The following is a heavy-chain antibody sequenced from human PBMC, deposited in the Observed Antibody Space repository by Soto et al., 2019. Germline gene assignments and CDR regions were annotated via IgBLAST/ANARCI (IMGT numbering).Heavy chain of an antibody. CDR1: GGSFSGYY. J-gene: IGHJ6*03. CDR2: INHSGST. D-gene: IGHD3-10*01. V-gene: IGHV4-34*01. Sequence: PSETLSLTCAVYGGSFSGYYWSWIRQPPGKGLEWIGEINHSGSTNYNPSLKSRVTISVDTSKNQFSLKLSSVTAADTAVYYCARGDLTMVRGVIRYYYYYMDVWGKGTTVTGSS. CDR3: ARGDLTMVRGVIRYYYYYMDV.